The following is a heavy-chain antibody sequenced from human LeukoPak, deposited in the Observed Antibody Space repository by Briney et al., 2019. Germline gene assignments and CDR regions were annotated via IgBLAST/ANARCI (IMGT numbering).Heavy chain of an antibody. CDR2: INHSGST. D-gene: IGHD6-13*01. CDR3: ARRRGIAAAGTSWFDP. J-gene: IGHJ5*02. V-gene: IGHV4-34*01. Sequence: SETLSLTSAVPGGSFSGYYWSWIRQPPRKGLGWIGEINHSGSTNYNPSLQSRVTISVDTSKNQFSLKLSSVTAADTAVYYCARRRGIAAAGTSWFDPWGQGTLVTVSS. CDR1: GGSFSGYY.